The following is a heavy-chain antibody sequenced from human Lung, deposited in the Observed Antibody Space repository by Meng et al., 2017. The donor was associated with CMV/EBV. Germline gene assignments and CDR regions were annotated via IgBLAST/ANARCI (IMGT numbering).Heavy chain of an antibody. CDR3: AHIRKWELTRGVDY. CDR2: IYWNDDK. Sequence: SGPXLVXPTQTLTLTCTFSGFSLSTSGVGVGWIRQPPGKALEWLALIYWNDDKRYSPSLKSRLTITKDTSKNQVVLTMTNMDPVDTATYYCAHIRKWELTRGVDYWGQGTXVTVSS. J-gene: IGHJ4*02. CDR1: GFSLSTSGVG. D-gene: IGHD1-26*01. V-gene: IGHV2-5*01.